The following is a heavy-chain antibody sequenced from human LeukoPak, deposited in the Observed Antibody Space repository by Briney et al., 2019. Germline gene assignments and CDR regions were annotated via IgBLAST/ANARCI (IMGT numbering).Heavy chain of an antibody. CDR3: ARSTVGTSCCTAVDY. CDR2: ISAGGDRT. CDR1: GFTFSTYA. Sequence: GGSLRLSCAASGFTFSTYAMTWVRQAPGKGLEWVSGISAGGDRTYYADSVKGRFTISRDNSKNTLYLQTNSLRAEDTAEYYCARSTVGTSCCTAVDYWGQGTLVTVSS. D-gene: IGHD1-26*01. J-gene: IGHJ4*02. V-gene: IGHV3-23*01.